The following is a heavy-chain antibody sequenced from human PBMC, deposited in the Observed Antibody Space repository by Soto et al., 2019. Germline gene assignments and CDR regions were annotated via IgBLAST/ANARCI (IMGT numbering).Heavy chain of an antibody. J-gene: IGHJ5*02. CDR2: IIPIFGTA. D-gene: IGHD2-15*01. V-gene: IGHV1-69*01. CDR1: GGTFSSYA. Sequence: QVPLVQSGAEVKKPGSSVKVSCKASGGTFSSYAITWVRQAPGQGLEWMGGIIPIFGTANYAQKFQGRVTITADESTSTAYMELNSLRSEDTAVYYCARDPTGYCSGGSCYRPTGGWFDPWGQGTLVTVSS. CDR3: ARDPTGYCSGGSCYRPTGGWFDP.